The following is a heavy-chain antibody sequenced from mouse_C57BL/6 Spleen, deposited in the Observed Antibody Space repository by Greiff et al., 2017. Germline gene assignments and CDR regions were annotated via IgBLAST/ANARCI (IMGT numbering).Heavy chain of an antibody. Sequence: VQLQQSGPELVKPGASVKISCKASGYSFSSSWMNWVKQRPGKGLEWIGRIYPGDGDTNYNGKFKGKATLTADKSSSTAYMQLSRLTSEDSAVYVCGREKYDYDDYWGQGTTLTVSS. J-gene: IGHJ2*01. CDR2: IYPGDGDT. CDR1: GYSFSSSW. D-gene: IGHD2-4*01. CDR3: GREKYDYDDY. V-gene: IGHV1-82*01.